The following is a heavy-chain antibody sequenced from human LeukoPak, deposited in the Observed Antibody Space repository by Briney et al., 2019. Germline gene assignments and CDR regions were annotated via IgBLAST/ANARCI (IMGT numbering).Heavy chain of an antibody. V-gene: IGHV4-34*01. CDR2: INHSGST. D-gene: IGHD2-21*01. Sequence: SETLSLTCTVSGGSISGYYWSWIRQPPGKGLEWIGEINHSGSTNYNPSLKSRVTISVDTSKNQFSLKLSSVTAADTAVYYCASGYSYYYGMDVWGQGTTVTVSS. CDR1: GGSISGYY. CDR3: ASGYSYYYGMDV. J-gene: IGHJ6*02.